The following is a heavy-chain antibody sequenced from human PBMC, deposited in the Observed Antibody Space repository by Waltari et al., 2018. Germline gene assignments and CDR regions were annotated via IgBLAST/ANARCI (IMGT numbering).Heavy chain of an antibody. J-gene: IGHJ4*02. D-gene: IGHD6-25*01. Sequence: QVQLQESGPGLVKPSETLSLTCAVSGGSISGYSWSWIRQAPGKGLEWIGYIYGGSGSTSYNPSLKSRVTISIDTSKNQFSLKLSSVTAADTAVYYCARRRTTSSGAQGYFDYWGQGVLVTVSS. CDR2: IYGGSGST. CDR1: GGSISGYS. V-gene: IGHV4-59*12. CDR3: ARRRTTSSGAQGYFDY.